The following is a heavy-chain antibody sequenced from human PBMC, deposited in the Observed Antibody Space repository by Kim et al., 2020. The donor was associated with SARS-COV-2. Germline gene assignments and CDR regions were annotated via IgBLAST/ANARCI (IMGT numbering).Heavy chain of an antibody. V-gene: IGHV3-30-3*01. J-gene: IGHJ3*02. CDR3: ARGGRRESLPKIFDI. CDR1: GFTFSSYA. CDR2: ISYDGGTK. Sequence: GGSLRLSCAASGFTFSSYAMHWVRQAPGKGLEWVAVISYDGGTKYYADSVKGRFTISRDSSDNTLSLQMNSLRPEDTAVYYCARGGRRESLPKIFDIWGQGTMVTVSS.